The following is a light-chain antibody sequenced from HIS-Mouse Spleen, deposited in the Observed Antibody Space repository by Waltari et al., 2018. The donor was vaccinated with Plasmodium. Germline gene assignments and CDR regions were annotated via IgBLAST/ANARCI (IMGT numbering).Light chain of an antibody. J-gene: IGLJ1*01. V-gene: IGLV2-14*03. Sequence: SALTPPASVSGSPGQSIPISCTGTSSDVGGYNYVSWYQQHPGKAPKLMIYDVSNRPSGVSNRFSGSKSGNTASLTISGLQAEDEADYYCSSYTSSSTRVFGTGTKVTVL. CDR1: SSDVGGYNY. CDR3: SSYTSSSTRV. CDR2: DVS.